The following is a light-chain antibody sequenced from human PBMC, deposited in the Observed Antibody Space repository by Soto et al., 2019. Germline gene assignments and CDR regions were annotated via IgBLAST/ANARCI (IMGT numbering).Light chain of an antibody. CDR1: QSVSSY. J-gene: IGKJ1*01. CDR3: QQRSNWRGT. CDR2: DAS. Sequence: DIVLTQSPATLSVSPGERATLSCRASQSVSSYLAWYQQKPGQAPRLLIYDASNRATGIPARFSGSGSGTDFTLTISSLEPEDFAVYYCQQRSNWRGTFGQGTKVDIK. V-gene: IGKV3-11*01.